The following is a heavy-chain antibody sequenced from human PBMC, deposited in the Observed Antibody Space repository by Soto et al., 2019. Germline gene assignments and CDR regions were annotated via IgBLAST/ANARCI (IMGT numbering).Heavy chain of an antibody. V-gene: IGHV4-30-2*01. J-gene: IGHJ3*02. D-gene: IGHD3-22*01. CDR2: IYHSGST. CDR1: GGSMSSGGYA. CDR3: ARGDYYDSSGYPLNAFDI. Sequence: SLAGTCSFSGGSMSSGGYAWSWIRQPPGKGLEWIGYIYHSGSTYYNPSLKSRVTISVDRSKNQFSLKLSSVTDADTAVYYCARGDYYDSSGYPLNAFDIWGQGTMVTV.